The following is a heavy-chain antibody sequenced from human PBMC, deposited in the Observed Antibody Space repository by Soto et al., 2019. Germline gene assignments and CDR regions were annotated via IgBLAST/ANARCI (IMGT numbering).Heavy chain of an antibody. J-gene: IGHJ4*02. CDR3: AREGPQTFGGLVAPFDY. CDR2: IYYSGST. CDR1: GGSINSGDYY. D-gene: IGHD3-16*02. V-gene: IGHV4-30-4*01. Sequence: SETLSLTCTVSGGSINSGDYYWSRIRQPPGKGLEWIGYIYYSGSTFYNPSLKSRVTVSVDTSKNQFSLKLSSVTAADTAVYYCAREGPQTFGGLVAPFDYWGQGTLVTVSS.